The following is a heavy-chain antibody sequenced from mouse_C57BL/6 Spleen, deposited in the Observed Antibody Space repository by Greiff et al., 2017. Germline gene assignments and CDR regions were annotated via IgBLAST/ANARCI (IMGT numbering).Heavy chain of an antibody. J-gene: IGHJ2*01. CDR1: GYTFTSYW. V-gene: IGHV1-55*01. D-gene: IGHD1-1*01. CDR3: ARSETTVVATDYFDD. Sequence: QVQLQQPGAELVKPGASVKMSCKASGYTFTSYWITWVKQRPGQGLEWIGDIYPGSGSTNYNEKFKSKATLTVDTSSSTAYMQLSSLTSEDSAVXYGARSETTVVATDYFDDWGQGTTLTVSS. CDR2: IYPGSGST.